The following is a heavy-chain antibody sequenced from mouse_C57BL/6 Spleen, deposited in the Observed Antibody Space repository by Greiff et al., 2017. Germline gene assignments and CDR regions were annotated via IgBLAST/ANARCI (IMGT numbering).Heavy chain of an antibody. J-gene: IGHJ4*01. CDR2: IYPSDSET. D-gene: IGHD1-1*01. Sequence: VQLQQPGAELVRPGSSVKLSCKASGYTFTSYWMAWVKQRPGQGLEWIGNIYPSDSETHYNQKFKDKATLTVDKSSSTAYMQLSSLTSEDSAVYYCARSITTVVATGGYAMDYWGQGTSVTVSS. CDR3: ARSITTVVATGGYAMDY. V-gene: IGHV1-61*01. CDR1: GYTFTSYW.